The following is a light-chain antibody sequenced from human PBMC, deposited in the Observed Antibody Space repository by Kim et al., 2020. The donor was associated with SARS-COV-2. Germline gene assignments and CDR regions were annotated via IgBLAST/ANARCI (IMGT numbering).Light chain of an antibody. Sequence: PGERATLSCRASQSVSSNYLAWYQQKPGQAPRLLIYGASSRATGIPDRFSGSGSGTDFTLTISRLEPEDFALFYCQQYGSSPLITFGQGTRLEIK. J-gene: IGKJ5*01. V-gene: IGKV3-20*01. CDR1: QSVSSNY. CDR3: QQYGSSPLIT. CDR2: GAS.